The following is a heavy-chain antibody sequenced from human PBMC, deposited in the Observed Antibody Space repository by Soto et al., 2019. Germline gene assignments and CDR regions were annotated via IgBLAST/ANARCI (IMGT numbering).Heavy chain of an antibody. CDR3: AKEPSGSGGFYPFDF. CDR2: INSGGSST. V-gene: IGHV3-23*01. J-gene: IGHJ4*02. CDR1: GFTFSDYA. D-gene: IGHD2-15*01. Sequence: GGSLRLSCAASGFTFSDYAMSWVRHAPRKGLEWVSTINSGGSSTYYADSVKGRFTISRDNSKNTLYLQMNSLSAEYTAVYYCAKEPSGSGGFYPFDFWGQGALVTVSS.